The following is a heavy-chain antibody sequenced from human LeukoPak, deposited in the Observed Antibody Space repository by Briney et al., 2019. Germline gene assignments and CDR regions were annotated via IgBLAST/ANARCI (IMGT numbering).Heavy chain of an antibody. Sequence: GGSLRLSCAASGFTFSNYGMSWVRQAPGKGLEWVSAISGSGGTTYYTDSVKGRFTLSRDNSKNTLYLQMNSLRAEDTAVYYCAKDSPRVVGATNYWGQGTLVTVSS. J-gene: IGHJ4*02. CDR1: GFTFSNYG. CDR3: AKDSPRVVGATNY. D-gene: IGHD1-26*01. CDR2: ISGSGGTT. V-gene: IGHV3-23*01.